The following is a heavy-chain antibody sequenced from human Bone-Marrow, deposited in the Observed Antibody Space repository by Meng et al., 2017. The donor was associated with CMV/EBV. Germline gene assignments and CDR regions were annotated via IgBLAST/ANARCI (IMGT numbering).Heavy chain of an antibody. V-gene: IGHV1-69*02. J-gene: IGHJ6*02. CDR3: ATSLGGSGWPYYYYVMDV. Sequence: SVKVSCKASGGTFSSYTISWVRQDPGQGLEWMGRIIPILGIANYAQKFQGRVMITADKSKSTAYMELSSLRSEDTAVYYCATSLGGSGWPYYYYVMDVWGQGTTVTVSS. CDR1: GGTFSSYT. D-gene: IGHD6-19*01. CDR2: IIPILGIA.